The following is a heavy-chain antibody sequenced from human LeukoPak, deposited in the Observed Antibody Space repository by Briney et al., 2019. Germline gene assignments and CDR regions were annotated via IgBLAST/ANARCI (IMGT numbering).Heavy chain of an antibody. V-gene: IGHV4-59*01. J-gene: IGHJ4*02. CDR3: ARDRISTGQGFDY. Sequence: WETLSLTCTVTGGSISSYYWSWLRQPPGKGLEWIGYIYYSGSTNYNPSLKSRVTISVDTSKNQFSLKLSPVTAADTAVYYCARDRISTGQGFDYWGQGTMVTVSS. CDR2: IYYSGST. CDR1: GGSISSYY. D-gene: IGHD3-10*01.